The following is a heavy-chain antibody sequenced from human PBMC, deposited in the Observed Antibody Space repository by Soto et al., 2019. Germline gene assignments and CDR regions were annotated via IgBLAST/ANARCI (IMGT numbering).Heavy chain of an antibody. D-gene: IGHD6-6*01. V-gene: IGHV3-21*01. J-gene: IGHJ6*02. CDR2: ISSSSSYI. Sequence: GGSLRLSCAASGFTFSSYSMNWVRQAPGKGLEWVSSISSSSSYIYYADSVKGRFTISRDNAKNSLYLQMNSLRAEDTAVYYCARDSRGSSSSWDYYYYYGMDVCGQGTTVTVSS. CDR1: GFTFSSYS. CDR3: ARDSRGSSSSWDYYYYYGMDV.